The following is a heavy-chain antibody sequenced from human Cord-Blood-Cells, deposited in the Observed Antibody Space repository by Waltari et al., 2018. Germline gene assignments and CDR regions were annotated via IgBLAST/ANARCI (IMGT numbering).Heavy chain of an antibody. J-gene: IGHJ4*02. CDR3: ARVPTGKYDY. V-gene: IGHV3-30-3*01. CDR1: AFTFRSFA. Sequence: QVQRVESGAGVVQLGRSLRLPCAASAFTFRSFAMHWVRQAPGKGLEWVAVISYDGSNKYYADSVKGRFTISRDNSKNTLYLQMNSLRAEDTAVYYCARVPTGKYDYWGQGTLVTVSS. D-gene: IGHD1-1*01. CDR2: ISYDGSNK.